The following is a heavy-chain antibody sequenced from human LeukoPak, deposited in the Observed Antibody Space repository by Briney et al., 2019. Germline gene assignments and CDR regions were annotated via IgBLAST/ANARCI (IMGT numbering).Heavy chain of an antibody. CDR3: SRDQGLTGDTAMVIVVDWFDP. CDR1: GYTFTNYY. V-gene: IGHV1-46*03. D-gene: IGHD5-18*01. J-gene: IGHJ5*02. CDR2: INHNGGNT. Sequence: EASVKVSCKASGYTFTNYYMHWVRQAPGQGLEWMAIINHNGGNTSYAQKLQGRFTMTRDNAKNPVYLELNSLKSEDTAVYYCSRDQGLTGDTAMVIVVDWFDPWGQGTLVTVSS.